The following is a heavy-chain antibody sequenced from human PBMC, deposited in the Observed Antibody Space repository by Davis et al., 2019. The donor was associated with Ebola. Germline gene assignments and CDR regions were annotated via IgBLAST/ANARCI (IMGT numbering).Heavy chain of an antibody. V-gene: IGHV3-9*01. CDR1: GFTFDAYA. J-gene: IGHJ4*02. CDR3: AKGRYTVTTGIDY. CDR2: ISWNSGSI. D-gene: IGHD4-17*01. Sequence: GGSLRLSCAASGFTFDAYAMHCVRQAPGKGLEWVSGISWNSGSIVYADSVKGRFTISRDNAKNSLYLQMNSLRAEDTALYYCAKGRYTVTTGIDYWGQGTLVTVSS.